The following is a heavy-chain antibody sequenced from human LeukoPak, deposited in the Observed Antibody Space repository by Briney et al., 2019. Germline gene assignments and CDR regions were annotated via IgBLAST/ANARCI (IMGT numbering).Heavy chain of an antibody. V-gene: IGHV3-21*06. J-gene: IGHJ4*02. CDR1: GFTLSAYT. D-gene: IGHD2-21*01. Sequence: PGGSLRLTCIASGFTLSAYTMNWVGQAPGKGLEWVSTLTRGGDNDIHYADSVKGRFTISRDNSTNSLYLQMNSLRADDTAVYYCVRDAYGAHFDYWGQGTLVAVSS. CDR2: LTRGGDNDI. CDR3: VRDAYGAHFDY.